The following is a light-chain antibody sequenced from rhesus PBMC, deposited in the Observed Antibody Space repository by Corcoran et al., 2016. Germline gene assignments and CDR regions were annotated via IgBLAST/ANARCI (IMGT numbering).Light chain of an antibody. CDR3: QQYYSTPLT. V-gene: IGKV4-1*01. CDR1: QSLFYSSNNKYY. J-gene: IGKJ4*01. Sequence: DIVMTQSPDSLAVSLGERVTINCKSSQSLFYSSNNKYYLAWYQQKPGQVSKLLLYWASTREFGVPHRVSGSGSGTDFTLTISGLQAEDVAVYYCQQYYSTPLTFGGGTKVEIK. CDR2: WAS.